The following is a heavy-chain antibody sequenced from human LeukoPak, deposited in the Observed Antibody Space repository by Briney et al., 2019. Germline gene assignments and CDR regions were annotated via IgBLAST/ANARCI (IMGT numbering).Heavy chain of an antibody. CDR3: ARGIAAAGTGNNWFDP. D-gene: IGHD6-13*01. CDR1: GYTFTGYY. Sequence: GASVKVSCKASGYTFTGYYMHWVRQAPGQGLEWMGWINPNSGGTNYAQKLQGWVTMTRDTSISTAYMELSRLRSDDTAVYYCARGIAAAGTGNNWFDPWGQGTLVTVSS. V-gene: IGHV1-2*04. J-gene: IGHJ5*02. CDR2: INPNSGGT.